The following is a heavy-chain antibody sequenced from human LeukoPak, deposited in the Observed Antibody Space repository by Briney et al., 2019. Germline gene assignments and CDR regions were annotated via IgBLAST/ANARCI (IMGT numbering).Heavy chain of an antibody. CDR3: ARDTRGPFDY. V-gene: IGHV3-7*01. J-gene: IGHJ4*02. Sequence: GGSLRLSCAGSGFTFSSYWMSWVRQAPGKGLEWVANINQDGSEKYYVDSVKGRFTISRDNAKNSVYLQMNSLRAEDTAVYYCARDTRGPFDYWGQGTLVTVSS. CDR2: INQDGSEK. CDR1: GFTFSSYW. D-gene: IGHD3-10*01.